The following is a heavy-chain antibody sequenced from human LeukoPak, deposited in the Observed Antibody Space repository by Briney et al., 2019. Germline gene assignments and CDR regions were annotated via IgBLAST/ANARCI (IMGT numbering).Heavy chain of an antibody. CDR1: GFTFSSYD. Sequence: GGSLRLSCAASGFTFSSYDISWVRQAPGKGLEWVAFVLPDRNKFYVDSVKGRFAISRDDSKNTVDLEMNNLRVEDTAVYYCVRDGDSSSWNFDYWGQGGLVTVSS. J-gene: IGHJ4*02. D-gene: IGHD6-13*01. V-gene: IGHV3-33*08. CDR3: VRDGDSSSWNFDY. CDR2: VLPDRNK.